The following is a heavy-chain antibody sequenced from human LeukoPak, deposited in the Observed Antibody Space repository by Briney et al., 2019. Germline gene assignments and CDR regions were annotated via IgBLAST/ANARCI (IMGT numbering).Heavy chain of an antibody. J-gene: IGHJ4*02. CDR2: IKQDGSEK. CDR3: ATSYDMGWLIGY. V-gene: IGHV3-7*03. Sequence: GGSLRLSCAASRFTFSSYAMSWVRQVPGQGLEWVANIKQDGSEKFYVASVKGRFTISRDNGKSSLYLQMNSLRAEDTALYYCATSYDMGWLIGYWGQGTLVTVSS. D-gene: IGHD3/OR15-3a*01. CDR1: RFTFSSYA.